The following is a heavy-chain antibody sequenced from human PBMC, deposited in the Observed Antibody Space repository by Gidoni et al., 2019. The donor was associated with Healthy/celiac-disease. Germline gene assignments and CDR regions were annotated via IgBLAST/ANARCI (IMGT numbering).Heavy chain of an antibody. V-gene: IGHV3-30-3*01. D-gene: IGHD3-9*01. CDR2: ISYDGSNK. Sequence: QVQLVESGGGVVQPGMSLRLSCAASGFPFSRYALLWVRQAPGKGLKWVAVISYDGSNKYYADSVKGRFTISRDNSKNTLYLQRNSLRAEDTAVYYCARDVGEGILTGYYISPYGMDVWGQGTTVTVSS. CDR1: GFPFSRYA. J-gene: IGHJ6*02. CDR3: ARDVGEGILTGYYISPYGMDV.